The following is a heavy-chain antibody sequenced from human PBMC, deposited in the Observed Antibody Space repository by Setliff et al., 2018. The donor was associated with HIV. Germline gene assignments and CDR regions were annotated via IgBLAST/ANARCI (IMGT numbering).Heavy chain of an antibody. CDR1: GYTFTAYH. CDR3: ARVHDGTTTGAFDI. J-gene: IGHJ3*02. V-gene: IGHV1-46*01. D-gene: IGHD3-22*01. CDR2: INPSGGGT. Sequence: GASVKVSCKASGYTFTAYHMHWVRQAPGQGLEWMGIINPSGGGTNFAKKFQGRVTMTRDTSTSTVYMELNSLRSEDTAVYYCARVHDGTTTGAFDIWGQGTLVTVSS.